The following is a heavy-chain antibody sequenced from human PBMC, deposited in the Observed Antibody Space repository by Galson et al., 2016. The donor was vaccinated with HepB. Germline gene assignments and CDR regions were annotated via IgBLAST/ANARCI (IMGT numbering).Heavy chain of an antibody. CDR1: GGSIKSGGYY. Sequence: TLSLTCTVSGGSIKSGGYYWTWIRQHPGKGLEWIGYIYYSGNTYYNPSLRSRVTISVDTSKNQFSLKLSSVTAADTAVYYCARVAVWGSYRNDYFDYWGQGTLVTVSS. V-gene: IGHV4-31*03. J-gene: IGHJ4*02. CDR3: ARVAVWGSYRNDYFDY. CDR2: IYYSGNT. D-gene: IGHD3-16*02.